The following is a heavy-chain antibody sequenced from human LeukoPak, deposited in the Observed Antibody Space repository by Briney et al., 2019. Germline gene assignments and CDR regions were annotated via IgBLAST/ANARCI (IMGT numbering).Heavy chain of an antibody. D-gene: IGHD3-22*01. CDR1: GGSFSGYY. V-gene: IGHV4-34*01. CDR2: INHSGST. Sequence: PSETLSLTCAVYGGSFSGYYWSWIRQPPGKGLEWIGEINHSGSTSYNPSLKSRVTISVDTSKNQFSLKLSSVTAADTAVYYCARASSIRRMIVVVKDAFDIWGQGTMVTVSS. J-gene: IGHJ3*02. CDR3: ARASSIRRMIVVVKDAFDI.